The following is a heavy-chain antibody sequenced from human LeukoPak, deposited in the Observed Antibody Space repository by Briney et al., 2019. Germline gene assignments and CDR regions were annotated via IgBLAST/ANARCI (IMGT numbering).Heavy chain of an antibody. J-gene: IGHJ3*02. CDR1: GGTFSSYA. CDR2: IIPILGIA. D-gene: IGHD3-22*01. V-gene: IGHV1-69*04. CDR3: ARDLDRAWAVEVPDAFDI. Sequence: GASVKVSCKASGGTFSSYAISWVRQAPGQGLEWMGGIIPILGIANYAQKFQGRVTITADKSTSTAYMELSSLRSEDTAVYYCARDLDRAWAVEVPDAFDIWSQGTMVTVSS.